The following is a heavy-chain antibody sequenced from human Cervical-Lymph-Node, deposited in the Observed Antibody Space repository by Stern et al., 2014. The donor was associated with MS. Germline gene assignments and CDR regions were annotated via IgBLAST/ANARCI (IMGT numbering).Heavy chain of an antibody. J-gene: IGHJ3*02. V-gene: IGHV3-33*01. Sequence: VQLVESEGGVVQPGRSLRLSCAASGFTFSTYGMHWVHQAPGKGLEWVAVIWSDGTNSLYADSVKGRFTISRDNSKNTLYLQMNTLRTEDTAVYYCAREAPVEPAATDAFDIWGRGTMVAVSS. CDR1: GFTFSTYG. D-gene: IGHD2-2*01. CDR3: AREAPVEPAATDAFDI. CDR2: IWSDGTNS.